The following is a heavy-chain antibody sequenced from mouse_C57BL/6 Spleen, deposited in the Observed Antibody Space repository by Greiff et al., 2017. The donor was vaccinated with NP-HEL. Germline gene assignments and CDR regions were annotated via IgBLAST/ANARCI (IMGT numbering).Heavy chain of an antibody. Sequence: QVQLQQSGAELVMPGASVKLSCKASGYTFTSYWMHWVKQRPGQGLEWIGEIDPSDSYTNYNQKFKGKSTLTVDKSSSTAYMQLSSLTSEDSAVYYCARLTTEGFAYWGQGTLVTVSA. V-gene: IGHV1-69*01. CDR1: GYTFTSYW. D-gene: IGHD1-1*01. J-gene: IGHJ3*01. CDR2: IDPSDSYT. CDR3: ARLTTEGFAY.